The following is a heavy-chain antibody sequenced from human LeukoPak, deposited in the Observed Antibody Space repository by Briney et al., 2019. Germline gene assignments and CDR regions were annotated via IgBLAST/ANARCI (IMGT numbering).Heavy chain of an antibody. D-gene: IGHD2-21*01. Sequence: PGGSLRLSCAASGFTLSDYYMSWIRQAPGKGLEWVSYISSGGSTIYYADSVKGRFTISRDNAKNSLYLQMNSLRAEDTAVYYCARHLVVATYDYWGQGTLVTVSS. J-gene: IGHJ4*02. CDR3: ARHLVVATYDY. V-gene: IGHV3-11*01. CDR2: ISSGGSTI. CDR1: GFTLSDYY.